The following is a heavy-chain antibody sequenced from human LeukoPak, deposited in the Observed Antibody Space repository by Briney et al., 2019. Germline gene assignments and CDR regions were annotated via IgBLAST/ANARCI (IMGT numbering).Heavy chain of an antibody. CDR1: GGSISSGGSY. D-gene: IGHD2-2*01. Sequence: SETLSLTCTVSGGSISSGGSYWSWIRQHPGKGLEWIGYIYYSGSTYYNPSLKSRVTISVDTSKNQFSLKLSSVTAADTAVYYCARTLGYCSSTSCSNWFDPWGQGTLVTVSS. CDR2: IYYSGST. V-gene: IGHV4-31*03. CDR3: ARTLGYCSSTSCSNWFDP. J-gene: IGHJ5*02.